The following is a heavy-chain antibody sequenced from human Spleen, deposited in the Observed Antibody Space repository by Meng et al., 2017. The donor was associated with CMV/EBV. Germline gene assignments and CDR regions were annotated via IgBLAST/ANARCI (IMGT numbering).Heavy chain of an antibody. Sequence: LTCAVSGGSISRSDWWSWVRQPPGKGLEWIGEIYHSGSTNYNPSLKSRVTISVDKSKNQFSLRLNSVTAADTAVYYCARDLDNDCFDAWGQGTLVTVSS. CDR1: GGSISRSDW. J-gene: IGHJ5*02. CDR3: ARDLDNDCFDA. D-gene: IGHD2-2*03. CDR2: IYHSGST. V-gene: IGHV4-4*02.